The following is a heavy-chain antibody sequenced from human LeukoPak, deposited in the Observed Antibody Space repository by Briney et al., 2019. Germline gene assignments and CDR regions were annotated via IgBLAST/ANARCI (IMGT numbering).Heavy chain of an antibody. CDR1: GGSISSSSYY. CDR3: AREDYGDYSYYYYGMDV. D-gene: IGHD4-17*01. CDR2: IYYSGST. Sequence: KPSETLSLTCTVSGGSISSSSYYWGWIRQPPGKGLEWIGSIYYSGSTYYNPSLKSRATISVDTSKNQFSLKLSSVTAADTAVYYCAREDYGDYSYYYYGMDVWGQGTTVTVSS. J-gene: IGHJ6*02. V-gene: IGHV4-39*02.